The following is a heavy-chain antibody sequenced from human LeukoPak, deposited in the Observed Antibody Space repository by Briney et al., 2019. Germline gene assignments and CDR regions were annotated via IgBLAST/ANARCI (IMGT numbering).Heavy chain of an antibody. CDR3: ARDPRGYYDSSGFHDAFDI. CDR1: GGSISSGSYY. CDR2: IYTSGST. Sequence: PSQTLSLTCTVSGGSISSGSYYWSWIRQPAGKGLEWIGRIYTSGSTNYNPSLKSRVTISVDTSKNQFSLKLSSVTAADTAVYYCARDPRGYYDSSGFHDAFDIWGQGTMVTVPS. V-gene: IGHV4-61*02. D-gene: IGHD3-22*01. J-gene: IGHJ3*02.